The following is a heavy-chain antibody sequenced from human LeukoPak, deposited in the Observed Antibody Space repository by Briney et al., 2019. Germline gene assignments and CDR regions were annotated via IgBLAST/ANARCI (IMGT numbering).Heavy chain of an antibody. V-gene: IGHV4-59*08. CDR1: GGSISSYY. D-gene: IGHD3-16*01. J-gene: IGHJ4*02. Sequence: PSQTLSLTCTVSGGSISSYYWSWIRQPPGKGLEWIGYIYYSGSTNYNPSLKSRVTISVDTSKNQFSLKLSSVTAADTAVYYCARLPHLGLRLGLDYWGQGTLVTVSS. CDR3: ARLPHLGLRLGLDY. CDR2: IYYSGST.